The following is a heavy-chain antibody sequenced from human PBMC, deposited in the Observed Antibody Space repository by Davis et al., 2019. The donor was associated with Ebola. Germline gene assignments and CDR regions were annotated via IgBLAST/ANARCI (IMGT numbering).Heavy chain of an antibody. V-gene: IGHV3-7*03. CDR3: ARELLWFGELLSYYFDY. CDR1: GFTFSSYW. Sequence: PGGSLRLSCAASGFTFSSYWMSWVRQAPGKGLEWVANIKQDGSEKYYVDSVKGRFTISRDNAKNSLYLQMNSLRAEDTAVYYCARELLWFGELLSYYFDYWGQGTLVTVSS. J-gene: IGHJ4*02. D-gene: IGHD3-10*01. CDR2: IKQDGSEK.